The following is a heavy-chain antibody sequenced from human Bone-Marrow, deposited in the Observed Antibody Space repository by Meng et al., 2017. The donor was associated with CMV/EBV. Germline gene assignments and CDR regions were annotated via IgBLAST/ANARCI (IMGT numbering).Heavy chain of an antibody. CDR3: ARQIFEYSSSCFDY. CDR1: GYTFTSYG. CDR2: ISAYNGNT. D-gene: IGHD6-6*01. J-gene: IGHJ4*02. V-gene: IGHV1-18*01. Sequence: VQLAQSGAEEKKPGAPVKVACKASGYTFTSYGISWVRQAPGQGLEWMGWISAYNGNTNYAQKLQGRVTMTTDTSPSTAYMELRSLRSDDTAVYYCARQIFEYSSSCFDYWGQGTRVTVSS.